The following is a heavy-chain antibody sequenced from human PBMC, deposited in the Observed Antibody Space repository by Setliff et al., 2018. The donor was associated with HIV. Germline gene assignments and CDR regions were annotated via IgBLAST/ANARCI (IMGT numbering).Heavy chain of an antibody. J-gene: IGHJ6*03. Sequence: SETLSLTCAVYGGSFSDYYWTWIRQSPGKGLEWIGEINHRGSTNYNASLKSRVTTSVDTSKSQFSLKLSSVTAADTAVYYCARVSCSSWYSIPLYYYYSMDVWGKGTTVTVSS. CDR3: ARVSCSSWYSIPLYYYYSMDV. CDR1: GGSFSDYY. CDR2: INHRGST. D-gene: IGHD6-13*01. V-gene: IGHV4-34*01.